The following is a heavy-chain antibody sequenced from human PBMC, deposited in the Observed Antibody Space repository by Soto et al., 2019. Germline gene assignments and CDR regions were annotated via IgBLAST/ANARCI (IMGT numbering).Heavy chain of an antibody. Sequence: SVKVSCKASGGTFSSYAISWVRQAPGQGLEWMGGIIPIFGTANYAQKFQGRVTITADESTSTAYMELSSLRSEDTAVYYCASYRRKPRTNCYFDLWGRGTLVTVSS. J-gene: IGHJ2*01. CDR1: GGTFSSYA. CDR3: ASYRRKPRTNCYFDL. CDR2: IIPIFGTA. V-gene: IGHV1-69*13. D-gene: IGHD2-8*01.